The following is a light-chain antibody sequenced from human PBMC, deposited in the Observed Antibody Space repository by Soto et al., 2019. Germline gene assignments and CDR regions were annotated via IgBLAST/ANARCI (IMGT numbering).Light chain of an antibody. CDR2: GAS. V-gene: IGKV3-20*01. J-gene: IGKJ1*01. CDR3: QQYGSSPWT. CDR1: QSVSTNY. Sequence: EIVMTQSTGTLSMSPGERATLSCRASQSVSTNYLAWYQQQPGQAPRLLIYGASSRATGTPDRFSGSGSGTDFTLTISRLEPEDFAVYYCQQYGSSPWTFGQGTKVEIK.